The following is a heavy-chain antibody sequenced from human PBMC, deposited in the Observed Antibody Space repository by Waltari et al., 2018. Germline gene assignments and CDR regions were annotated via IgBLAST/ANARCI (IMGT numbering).Heavy chain of an antibody. CDR1: GYSISSGYY. V-gene: IGHV4-38-2*01. CDR3: ARLNSGYSLGPDY. Sequence: QVQLQESGPGLVKPSETLSLTCAVSGYSISSGYYWGCIRQPPGKGLEWIGSIYHSGSTYYNPSLKSRVTISVDTSKNQFSLKLSSVTAADTAVYYCARLNSGYSLGPDYWGQGTLVTVSS. D-gene: IGHD5-12*01. J-gene: IGHJ4*02. CDR2: IYHSGST.